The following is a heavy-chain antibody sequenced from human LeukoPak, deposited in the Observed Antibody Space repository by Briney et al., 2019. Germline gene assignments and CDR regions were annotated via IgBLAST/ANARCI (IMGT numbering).Heavy chain of an antibody. V-gene: IGHV3-30*18. Sequence: GRSLRLSCAASGFTFSHYGVHWVRQAPGKGLEWVAIISYDGSNKYYADSVKGRFTISRDNAKNSLYLQMNSLRAEDTAVYYCAKVSGQRLARWYFDYWGQGTLVTVSS. CDR2: ISYDGSNK. CDR1: GFTFSHYG. J-gene: IGHJ4*02. D-gene: IGHD6-25*01. CDR3: AKVSGQRLARWYFDY.